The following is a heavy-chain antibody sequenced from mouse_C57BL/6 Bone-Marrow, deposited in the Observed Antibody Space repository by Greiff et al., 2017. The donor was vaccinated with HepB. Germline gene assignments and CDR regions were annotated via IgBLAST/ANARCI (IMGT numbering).Heavy chain of an antibody. Sequence: VMLVESGPGLVAPSQSLSITCTVSGFSLTSYAISWVRQPPGKGLEWLGVIWTGGGTNYNSALKSRLSISKDNSKSQVFLKMNSLQTDDTARYYCARGDYGSSGPYAMDYWGQGTSVTVSS. CDR1: GFSLTSYA. V-gene: IGHV2-9-1*01. CDR2: IWTGGGT. J-gene: IGHJ4*01. D-gene: IGHD1-1*01. CDR3: ARGDYGSSGPYAMDY.